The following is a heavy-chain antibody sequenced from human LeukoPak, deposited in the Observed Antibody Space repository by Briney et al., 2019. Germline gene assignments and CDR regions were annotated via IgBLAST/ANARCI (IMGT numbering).Heavy chain of an antibody. CDR2: ISSSSSTI. V-gene: IGHV3-48*01. CDR3: ARGDGYNYHY. D-gene: IGHD5-24*01. Sequence: GGSLRLSCAASGFTFSSYSMNWVRQAPGKGLEWVSYISSSSSTIYYADSVKGRFTISRDNAKNSLYLQMNSLRAEDTAVYYCARGDGYNYHYWGQGTLVTVSS. CDR1: GFTFSSYS. J-gene: IGHJ4*02.